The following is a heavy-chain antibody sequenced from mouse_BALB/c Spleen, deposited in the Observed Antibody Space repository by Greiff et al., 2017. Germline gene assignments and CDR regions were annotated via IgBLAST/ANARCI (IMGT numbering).Heavy chain of an antibody. CDR1: GFTFSSYT. D-gene: IGHD1-1*01. CDR3: ARLNSCYVAYLDY. V-gene: IGHV5-12-2*01. CDR2: ISNGGGST. Sequence: EVQLVESGGGLVQPGGSLKFSCAASGFTFSSYTMSWVRQTPVKRLEWVAYISNGGGSTDYPDTVKGRFTISRDNTKNTLYLQMSSLKSEDTAMFYFARLNSCYVAYLDYWGQGTTLTVSS. J-gene: IGHJ2*01.